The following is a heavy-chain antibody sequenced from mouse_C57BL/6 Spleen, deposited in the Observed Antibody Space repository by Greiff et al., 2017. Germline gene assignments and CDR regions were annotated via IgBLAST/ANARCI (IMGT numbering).Heavy chain of an antibody. D-gene: IGHD2-3*01. J-gene: IGHJ3*01. CDR3: ARLNDGWLGTWFAY. V-gene: IGHV3-6*01. CDR1: GYSITSGYY. Sequence: VQLQQSGPGLVKPSQSLSLTCSVTGYSITSGYYWNWIRQFPGNKLEWMGYISYDGSNNYNPSLKNRISITRDTSKNQFFLKLNSVTTEDTATYYCARLNDGWLGTWFAYWGQGTLVTVSA. CDR2: ISYDGSN.